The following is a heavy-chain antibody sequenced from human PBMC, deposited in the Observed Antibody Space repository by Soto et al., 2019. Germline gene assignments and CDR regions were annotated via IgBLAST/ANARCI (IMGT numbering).Heavy chain of an antibody. CDR3: TTTYYDFWSGYYYYYGMDV. Sequence: KPGGSLRLSCAASGFTFSNAWMNWVRQAPGKGLEWVGRIKSKTDGGTTDYAAPVKGRFTISRDDSKNTLYLQMNSLKTEDTAVYYCTTTYYDFWSGYYYYYGMDVWGQGTTVNVSS. J-gene: IGHJ6*02. D-gene: IGHD3-3*01. CDR1: GFTFSNAW. CDR2: IKSKTDGGTT. V-gene: IGHV3-15*07.